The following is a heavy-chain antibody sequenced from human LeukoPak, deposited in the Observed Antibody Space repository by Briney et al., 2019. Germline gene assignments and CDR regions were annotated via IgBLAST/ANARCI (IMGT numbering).Heavy chain of an antibody. CDR2: IYNSGST. CDR1: GGSISTSY. J-gene: IGHJ3*01. Sequence: SETLSLTCIVCGGSISTSYWSWIRQPPGKGLEWIGYIYNSGSTNYNPSLKSRVTISVDTSKNQFSLKLSSVTAADTAVYYCARHMVYYYDSSGHGFDVWGQGTMVTVSS. CDR3: ARHMVYYYDSSGHGFDV. V-gene: IGHV4-59*01. D-gene: IGHD3-22*01.